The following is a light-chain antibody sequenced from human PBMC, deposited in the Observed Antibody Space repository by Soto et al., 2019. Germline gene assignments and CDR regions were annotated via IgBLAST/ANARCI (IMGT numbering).Light chain of an antibody. CDR1: SSNIGFNY. CDR2: RNN. V-gene: IGLV1-47*01. CDR3: AAWDDSPSGWV. J-gene: IGLJ2*01. Sequence: QSALTQPPSASGTPGQRVIISCSGSSSNIGFNYVYWYQQLPGTAPKLLIYRNNERPSGVPDRFSGSKGGTSASLAISGLRSDDEADYYCAAWDDSPSGWVFGGGTKLTVL.